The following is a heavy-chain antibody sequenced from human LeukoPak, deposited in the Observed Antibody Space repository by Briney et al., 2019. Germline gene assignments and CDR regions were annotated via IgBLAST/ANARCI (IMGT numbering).Heavy chain of an antibody. V-gene: IGHV4-59*08. CDR1: GGSISSYY. CDR2: IYYSGST. D-gene: IGHD6-13*01. Sequence: SETLSLTCTVSGGSISSYYWSWIRQPPGKGLEWIGYIYYSGSTDYNPSLKSRVTISVDTSKNQFSLELTSVTAADTAVYYCARLQCSSRWYWFDPWGQGTLVTVSS. J-gene: IGHJ5*02. CDR3: ARLQCSSRWYWFDP.